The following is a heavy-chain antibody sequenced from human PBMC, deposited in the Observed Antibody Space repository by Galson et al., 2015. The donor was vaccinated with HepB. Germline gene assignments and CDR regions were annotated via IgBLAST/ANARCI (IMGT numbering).Heavy chain of an antibody. CDR3: ARGHSSSSHLNPWFDP. V-gene: IGHV4-34*01. CDR1: GGSFSGYY. J-gene: IGHJ5*02. Sequence: LSLTCAVYGGSFSGYYWSWIRQPPGKGLEWIGEINHSGSTNYNPSLKSRVTISVDTSKNQFSLKLSSVTAADTAVYYCARGHSSSSHLNPWFDPWGQGTLVTVSS. D-gene: IGHD6-6*01. CDR2: INHSGST.